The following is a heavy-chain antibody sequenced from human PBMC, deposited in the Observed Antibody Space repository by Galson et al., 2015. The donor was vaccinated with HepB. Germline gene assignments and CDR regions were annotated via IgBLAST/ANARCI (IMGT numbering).Heavy chain of an antibody. CDR2: ISWNSGSI. J-gene: IGHJ4*02. Sequence: SLRLSCAASGFTFDDYAMHGVRQAPGEGLEWVSGISWNSGSIGYADSVKGRFTISRDNAKNSLYLQMNSLRAEDTALYYWAKDIGHWLVLGGSDYWGQQTLVTASS. D-gene: IGHD6-19*01. CDR1: GFTFDDYA. CDR3: AKDIGHWLVLGGSDY. V-gene: IGHV3-9*01.